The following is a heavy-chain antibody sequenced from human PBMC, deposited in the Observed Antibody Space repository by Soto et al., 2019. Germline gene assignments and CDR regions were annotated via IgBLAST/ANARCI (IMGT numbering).Heavy chain of an antibody. V-gene: IGHV3-21*01. CDR3: ARVRYSGYDFTGDLGY. CDR2: ITSSSSHL. J-gene: IGHJ4*02. CDR1: GFTFSTYT. D-gene: IGHD5-12*01. Sequence: EVQLVESGGGLVKPGGSLRLSCAATGFTFSTYTMNWVRQAPGKGLEWVSSITSSSSHLYYTDSVKGRFTISRDNAKNSLYLHMNSLRAEDTAVYYCARVRYSGYDFTGDLGYWGQGTLVTVSS.